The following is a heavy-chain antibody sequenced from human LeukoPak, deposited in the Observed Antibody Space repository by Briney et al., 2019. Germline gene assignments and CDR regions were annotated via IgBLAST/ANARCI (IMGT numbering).Heavy chain of an antibody. J-gene: IGHJ3*02. CDR2: ISPSGGIT. V-gene: IGHV3-23*01. CDR1: GFTFSSHG. D-gene: IGHD3-22*01. CDR3: VWGPRYYDDSGFHYGVFDI. Sequence: PGGSVRLSCAASGFTFSSHGMNWVRQAPGKGLEWVSGISPSGGITYYTDSVKGRFTISRDNSKNTLSLQMNSLTADDTAVYYCVWGPRYYDDSGFHYGVFDIWGQGTVVTVSS.